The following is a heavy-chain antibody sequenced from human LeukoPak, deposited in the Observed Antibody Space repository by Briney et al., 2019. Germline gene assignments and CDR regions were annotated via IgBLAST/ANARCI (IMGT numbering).Heavy chain of an antibody. Sequence: SETLSLTCSVSGGSINNYYWSWIRQPAGKGLEWIGRIYSSGSTDYDPSLKGRVTMSLDTSNNQFSLKLTSVTAANTAVYYCARDSALGHCGGDCYPDYWGQGTLVTVSS. D-gene: IGHD2-21*02. CDR2: IYSSGST. J-gene: IGHJ4*02. CDR1: GGSINNYY. CDR3: ARDSALGHCGGDCYPDY. V-gene: IGHV4-4*07.